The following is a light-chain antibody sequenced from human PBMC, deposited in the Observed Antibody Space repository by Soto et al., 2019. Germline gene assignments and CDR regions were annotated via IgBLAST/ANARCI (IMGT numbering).Light chain of an antibody. Sequence: EVVFTQSLRTLSLSPGEKATLSCRASQTVRNNYLAWYQQKPGQAPRLLIYDASSRATGIPDRFSGGGSGTDFTLTISRLEPEDFAVYYCQQFSSYPLTFGGGSNV. CDR3: QQFSSYPLT. CDR1: QTVRNNY. J-gene: IGKJ4*01. CDR2: DAS. V-gene: IGKV3-20*01.